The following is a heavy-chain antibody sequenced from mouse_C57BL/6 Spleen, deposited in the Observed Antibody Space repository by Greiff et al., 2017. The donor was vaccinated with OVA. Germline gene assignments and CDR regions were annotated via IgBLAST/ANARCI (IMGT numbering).Heavy chain of an antibody. J-gene: IGHJ2*01. D-gene: IGHD3-2*02. CDR1: GFTFSDYY. CDR3: ARDVQGRYFDY. CDR2: INYDGSST. V-gene: IGHV5-16*01. Sequence: EVKLVESEGGLVQPGSSMKLSCTASGFTFSDYYMAWVRQVPEKGLEWVANINYDGSSTYYLDSLKSRFIISRDNAKNILYLQMSSLKSEDTATYYCARDVQGRYFDYWGQGTTLTVSS.